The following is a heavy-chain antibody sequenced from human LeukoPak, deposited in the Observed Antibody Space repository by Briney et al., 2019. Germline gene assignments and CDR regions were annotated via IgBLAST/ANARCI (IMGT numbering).Heavy chain of an antibody. V-gene: IGHV4-59*11. J-gene: IGHJ5*02. CDR2: IYTSGGT. Sequence: SETLPLTCTVSGGSISSHYWSGIRQPPGKGLEWIGDIYTSGGTNYNPSLKSRVTMSVDPSKNQFSLGLSSVTAADTDAYYCARGAAWIPPLSWFDPWGQGTLVAVSS. CDR3: ARGAAWIPPLSWFDP. D-gene: IGHD5-12*01. CDR1: GGSISSHY.